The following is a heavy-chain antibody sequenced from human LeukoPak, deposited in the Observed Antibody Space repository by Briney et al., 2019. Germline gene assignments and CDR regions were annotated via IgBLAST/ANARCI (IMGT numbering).Heavy chain of an antibody. CDR3: ARLGPASSGWPESFDY. Sequence: GGSLRLSCAASGFTLSSYSMNWVRQAPGKGLEWVANIKRDGSEKYYVDSVKGRFTISRDNAKNSLDLQMNSLRVEDTAVYYCARLGPASSGWPESFDYWGQGTLVTVSS. CDR2: IKRDGSEK. CDR1: GFTLSSYS. J-gene: IGHJ4*02. D-gene: IGHD6-19*01. V-gene: IGHV3-7*03.